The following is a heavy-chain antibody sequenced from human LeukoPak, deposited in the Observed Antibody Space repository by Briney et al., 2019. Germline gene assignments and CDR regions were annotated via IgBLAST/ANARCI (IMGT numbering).Heavy chain of an antibody. CDR1: GFTFSGDS. V-gene: IGHV3-21*01. CDR3: ARDTSGSYPITYFDS. D-gene: IGHD3-10*01. CDR2: IDSTSGYI. Sequence: GGSLRLSCVASGFTFSGDSMNWVRQAPGKGMEWVSYIDSTSGYIYYADSVKGRFTISRDNAKNSLYLQMNSLSAEDTAVYYCARDTSGSYPITYFDSWGQGALVTVSS. J-gene: IGHJ4*02.